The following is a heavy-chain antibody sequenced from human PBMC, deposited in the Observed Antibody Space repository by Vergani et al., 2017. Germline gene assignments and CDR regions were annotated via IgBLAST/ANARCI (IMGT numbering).Heavy chain of an antibody. J-gene: IGHJ4*02. Sequence: QVQLVESGGGVVQPGRSLRLSCAASGFTFSSYGMHWVRQAPGKGLEWVAVIWYDGSNKYYADSVKGRITISRDNSKNTLYLQMNSLRAEETAVYYCARDRSDIATRPDGFDYWGQGTLVTVSS. CDR1: GFTFSSYG. D-gene: IGHD6-6*01. CDR2: IWYDGSNK. CDR3: ARDRSDIATRPDGFDY. V-gene: IGHV3-33*01.